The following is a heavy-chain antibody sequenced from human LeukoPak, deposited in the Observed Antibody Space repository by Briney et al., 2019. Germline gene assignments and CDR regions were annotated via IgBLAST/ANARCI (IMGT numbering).Heavy chain of an antibody. Sequence: SETLSLTCAVYGGSFSGYYWSWIRQPPGKGLEWIGEINHSGSTNYNPSLKSRVTISVDTSKNQFSLKLSSVTAADTAVYYCARYAAYSSGWYGFDYWGQGTLVTVSS. J-gene: IGHJ4*02. CDR3: ARYAAYSSGWYGFDY. D-gene: IGHD6-19*01. CDR1: GGSFSGYY. V-gene: IGHV4-34*01. CDR2: INHSGST.